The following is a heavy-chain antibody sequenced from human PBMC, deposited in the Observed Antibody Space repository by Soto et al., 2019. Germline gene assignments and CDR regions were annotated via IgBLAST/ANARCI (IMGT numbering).Heavy chain of an antibody. D-gene: IGHD5-12*01. CDR1: GLTFSRYA. V-gene: IGHV3-30*04. Sequence: QVQLVESGGGVVQPGRSLRLSCAASGLTFSRYAMHWVRQAPGKGLEWVAVIIYDGSKKHYADSVQGRFTISRDNSKNTLYLQMNSLRAEDTAVSSCAAELGNTGYDGHDYWGQGTLVTVSS. J-gene: IGHJ4*02. CDR2: IIYDGSKK. CDR3: AAELGNTGYDGHDY.